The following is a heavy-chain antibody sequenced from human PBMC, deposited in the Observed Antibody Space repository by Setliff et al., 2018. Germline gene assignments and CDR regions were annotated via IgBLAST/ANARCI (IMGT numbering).Heavy chain of an antibody. CDR3: AKDFLEVVIALHGMDV. CDR2: LNTGGGSA. J-gene: IGHJ6*02. D-gene: IGHD2-21*01. Sequence: ASVKVSCKASGYTFTSYYMYWVRQAPGQGLEWMGTLNTGGGSASIVDQFQGRVSMTRDTSTSTVYMEINSLRGEDTAVYYCAKDFLEVVIALHGMDVWGQGTTVTAP. V-gene: IGHV1-46*01. CDR1: GYTFTSYY.